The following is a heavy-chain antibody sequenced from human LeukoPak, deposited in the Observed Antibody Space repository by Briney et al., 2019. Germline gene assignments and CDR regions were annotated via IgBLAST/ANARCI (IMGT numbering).Heavy chain of an antibody. CDR1: GGSISSSNW. CDR3: AKHDYGGNFVFDY. V-gene: IGHV4-4*02. J-gene: IGHJ4*02. Sequence: SETLSLTCAVSGGSISSSNWWSWVRQPPGKGLEWIGSIYYSGSTYYNPSLKSRVTISVDTSKNQFSLKLSSVTAADTAVYYCAKHDYGGNFVFDYWGQGTLVTVSS. CDR2: IYYSGST. D-gene: IGHD4-23*01.